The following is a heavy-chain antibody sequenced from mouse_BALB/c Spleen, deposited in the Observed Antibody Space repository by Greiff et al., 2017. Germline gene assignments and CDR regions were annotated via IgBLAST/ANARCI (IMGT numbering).Heavy chain of an antibody. CDR1: GFSLTSYG. Sequence: VQLQQSGPDLVAPSQSLSITCTVSGFSLTSYGVHWVRQPPGKGLEWLVVIWSDGSTTYNSALKSRLSISKDNSKSQVFLKMNSLQTDDTAMYYCARDPYDGYYAMDYWGQGTSVTVSS. CDR3: ARDPYDGYYAMDY. V-gene: IGHV2-6-2*01. D-gene: IGHD2-3*01. CDR2: IWSDGST. J-gene: IGHJ4*01.